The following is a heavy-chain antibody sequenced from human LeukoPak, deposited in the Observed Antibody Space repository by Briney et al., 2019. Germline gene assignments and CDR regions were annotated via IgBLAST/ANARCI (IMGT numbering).Heavy chain of an antibody. V-gene: IGHV1-69*13. Sequence: GASVKVSCKASGYTFTSYGISWVRQAPGQGLEWMGGIIPIFGTANYAQKFQGRVTITADESTSTAYMELSSLRSEDTAVYYCARGVRYLLNAFDIWGQGTMVTVSS. CDR3: ARGVRYLLNAFDI. J-gene: IGHJ3*02. CDR1: GYTFTSYG. D-gene: IGHD1-1*01. CDR2: IIPIFGTA.